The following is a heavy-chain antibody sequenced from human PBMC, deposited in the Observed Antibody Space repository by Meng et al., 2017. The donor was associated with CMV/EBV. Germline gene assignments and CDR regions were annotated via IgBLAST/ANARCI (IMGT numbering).Heavy chain of an antibody. V-gene: IGHV4-59*01. CDR3: ARDAYNSFDS. CDR1: GVSITSFY. Sequence: SETLSLTCSVSGVSITSFYWTWVRQAPGKGLEWIGYVSYSGNTSYNPSFRSRVTISRETSRNQFSLHLTSVTAADTAVYFCARDAYNSFDSWGLGTLVTVSS. CDR2: VSYSGNT. D-gene: IGHD5-24*01. J-gene: IGHJ4*02.